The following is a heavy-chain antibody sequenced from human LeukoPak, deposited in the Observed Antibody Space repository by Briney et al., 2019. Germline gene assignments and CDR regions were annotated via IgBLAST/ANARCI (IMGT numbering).Heavy chain of an antibody. CDR3: ARESELERQAYYYYYYMDV. CDR1: GFTFSICW. J-gene: IGHJ6*03. CDR2: IKPDGSEK. Sequence: PGGSLRLSCAASGFTFSICWMTWVRQAPGKGLEWVANIKPDGSEKYYVDSVKGRFTISRDNAKNSLYLQMNSLRAEDTAVYYCARESELERQAYYYYYYMDVWGKGTTVTVSS. D-gene: IGHD1-1*01. V-gene: IGHV3-7*01.